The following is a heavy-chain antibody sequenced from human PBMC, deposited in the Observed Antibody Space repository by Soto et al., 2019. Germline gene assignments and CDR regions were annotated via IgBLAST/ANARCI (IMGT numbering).Heavy chain of an antibody. CDR1: GGSISSYY. V-gene: IGHV4-59*01. CDR2: IYYSGST. J-gene: IGHJ6*03. CDR3: ASANSGFRGSYYYYYMDV. Sequence: SETLSLTCTVSGGSISSYYWSWIRQPPGKGLEWIGYIYYSGSTNYNPSLKSRVTISVDTSKNQFSLKLSSVTAADTAVYYCASANSGFRGSYYYYYMDVWGKGTTVTVSS. D-gene: IGHD5-12*01.